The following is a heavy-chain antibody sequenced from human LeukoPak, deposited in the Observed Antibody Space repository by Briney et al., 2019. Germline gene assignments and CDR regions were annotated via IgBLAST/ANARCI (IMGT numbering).Heavy chain of an antibody. CDR2: IIPIFGTA. Sequence: SVKVSCKASGGTFSSYAISWVRQAPGQGLEWMGGIIPIFGTANYAQKFQGRVTITADESTSTAYMELSSLRSEDTAVYYCARPRGGCYGMDVWGQGTTVTVSS. D-gene: IGHD5-12*01. CDR3: ARPRGGCYGMDV. V-gene: IGHV1-69*01. J-gene: IGHJ6*02. CDR1: GGTFSSYA.